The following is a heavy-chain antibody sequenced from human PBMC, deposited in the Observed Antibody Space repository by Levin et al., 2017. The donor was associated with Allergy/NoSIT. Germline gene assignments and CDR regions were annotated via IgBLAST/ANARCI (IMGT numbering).Heavy chain of an antibody. CDR1: GYSFPHHW. CDR2: IYPGDSDS. J-gene: IGHJ3*02. D-gene: IGHD6-19*01. CDR3: AIYNWGGVASGWNGGFDI. V-gene: IGHV5-51*01. Sequence: KSGGSLRLSCKGSGYSFPHHWIGWVRQMPGKGLEWMGVIYPGDSDSRYSPSFQGHVIISVDKSISTAYLQWTSLKASDTAMYYCAIYNWGGVASGWNGGFDIWGQGTMVTVSS.